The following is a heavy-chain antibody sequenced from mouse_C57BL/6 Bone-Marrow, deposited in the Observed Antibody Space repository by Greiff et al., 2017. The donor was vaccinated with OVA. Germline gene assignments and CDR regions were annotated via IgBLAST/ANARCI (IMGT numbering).Heavy chain of an antibody. CDR1: GYTFTDYY. CDR2: INPNNGGT. CDR3: GSSAWFAY. J-gene: IGHJ3*01. V-gene: IGHV1-26*01. Sequence: VQLKESGPELVKPGASVKISCKASGYTFTDYYMNWVKQSHGKSLEWIGDINPNNGGTSYNQKFKGKATLTVDKSSSTAYMELRSLTSDDSAVYYCGSSAWFAYWGQGTLVTVSA.